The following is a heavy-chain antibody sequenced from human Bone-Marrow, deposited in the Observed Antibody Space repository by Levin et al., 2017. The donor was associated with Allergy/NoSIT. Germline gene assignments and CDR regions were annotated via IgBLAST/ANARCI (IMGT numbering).Heavy chain of an antibody. Sequence: PSETLSLTCTVSGDSISGFFWTWIRQPPGKGLEWIGSIYPTGTTKYNPSLKSRVTISVDTSKNNFPLHLTSVTAADTAAYYCARGHHVDTVLGRQTWFDPWGQGTLVTVSS. CDR1: GDSISGFF. V-gene: IGHV4-4*08. D-gene: IGHD5-18*01. CDR3: ARGHHVDTVLGRQTWFDP. CDR2: IYPTGTT. J-gene: IGHJ5*02.